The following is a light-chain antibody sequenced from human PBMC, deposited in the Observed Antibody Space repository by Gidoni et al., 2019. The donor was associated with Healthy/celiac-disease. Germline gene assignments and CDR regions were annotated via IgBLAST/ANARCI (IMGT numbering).Light chain of an antibody. CDR3: QQYNSYSL. J-gene: IGKJ4*01. Sequence: DIQMTQSPSTLSASVGDRVTITCRASQSISSWLAWYQQKPGKAHKLLIYDASSVESGVPSRCSGSGAGTEFTITSSGLQPDDCATYYSQQYNSYSLFGGGTKVEIK. V-gene: IGKV1-5*01. CDR1: QSISSW. CDR2: DAS.